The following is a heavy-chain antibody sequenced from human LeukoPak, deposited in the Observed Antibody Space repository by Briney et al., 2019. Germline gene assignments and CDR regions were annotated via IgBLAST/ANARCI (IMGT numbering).Heavy chain of an antibody. V-gene: IGHV2-5*02. CDR1: GFSLSTSGVG. J-gene: IGHJ4*02. CDR3: AHSAEHDLWFGELSAHFFDY. Sequence: SGPTLVKPTQTLTLTCTFSGFSLSTSGVGVGWIRQPPGKALEWLALIYWDGEKRVSPSLKSRLTITKDRFENQVVLTLTDMDPFDTATYYCAHSAEHDLWFGELSAHFFDYWSQGTLVTVSS. D-gene: IGHD3-10*01. CDR2: IYWDGEK.